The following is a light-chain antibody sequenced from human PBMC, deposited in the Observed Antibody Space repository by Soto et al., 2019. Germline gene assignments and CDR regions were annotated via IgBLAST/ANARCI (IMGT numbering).Light chain of an antibody. Sequence: DIQMTQSPSTLSASVGDRVTITCRASQSTSTWLAWYQQRPGKTPKLLISEASKLESGVPSRFSGSGSGTEFNLTISSLQPDDFATYYCQQYIAYPYAFGQGTKVEI. V-gene: IGKV1-5*03. CDR2: EAS. CDR3: QQYIAYPYA. J-gene: IGKJ1*01. CDR1: QSTSTW.